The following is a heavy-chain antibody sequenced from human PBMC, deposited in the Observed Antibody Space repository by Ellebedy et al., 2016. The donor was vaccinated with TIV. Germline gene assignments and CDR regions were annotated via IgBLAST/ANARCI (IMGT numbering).Heavy chain of an antibody. D-gene: IGHD3-10*01. J-gene: IGHJ4*02. CDR3: ARADNYYGSGSYSDY. CDR1: GFTFSDYY. CDR2: ISSSSSYT. Sequence: GESLKISXAASGFTFSDYYMSWIRQAPGKGLEWVSYISSSSSYTNYADSVKGRFTISRDNAKNSLYLQMNSLRAEDTAVYYCARADNYYGSGSYSDYWGQGTLVTVSS. V-gene: IGHV3-11*05.